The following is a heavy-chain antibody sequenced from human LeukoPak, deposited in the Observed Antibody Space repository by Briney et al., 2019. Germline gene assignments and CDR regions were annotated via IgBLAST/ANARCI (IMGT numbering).Heavy chain of an antibody. CDR3: AGDSGTTGEVKFDP. V-gene: IGHV4-4*07. D-gene: IGHD3-10*01. CDR2: IYNGGII. Sequence: SETLSLTCTVSGDSISRYYWSWIWQPAGKGLEWIGRIYNGGIITYNPSLKSRVTMSIDTSNNQFSLRLRFVPAADTAVYYCAGDSGTTGEVKFDPWGQGTLVTVSS. J-gene: IGHJ5*02. CDR1: GDSISRYY.